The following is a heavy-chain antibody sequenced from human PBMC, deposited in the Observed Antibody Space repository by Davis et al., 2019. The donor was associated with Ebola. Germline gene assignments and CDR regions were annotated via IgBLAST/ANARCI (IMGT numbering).Heavy chain of an antibody. CDR3: AKGGYCSGGSCYSDYYYYGMDV. V-gene: IGHV3-7*01. CDR2: IKEDGSEK. D-gene: IGHD2-15*01. J-gene: IGHJ6*02. CDR1: GFTFSTYW. Sequence: PGGSLRLSCAASGFTFSTYWMSWVRQAPGKGLEWVANIKEDGSEKHYVDSVKGRLTISRDNAKNSLYLQMNSLRAEDTALYYCAKGGYCSGGSCYSDYYYYGMDVWGQGTTVTVSS.